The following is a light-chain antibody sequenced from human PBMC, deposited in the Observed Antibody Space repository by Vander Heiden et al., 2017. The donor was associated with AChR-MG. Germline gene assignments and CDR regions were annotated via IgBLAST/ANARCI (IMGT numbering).Light chain of an antibody. CDR1: DDDVGGYKY. V-gene: IGLV2-14*03. Sequence: QSALTQPASVSGSPGQSVTITCTGTDDDVGGYKYCSWYQQHPGRAPKLLLYDVSSRPSGVSNRFSGSKSGKTASLTISGLQAEDEADYYCFSYTSRITNVFGTGTKVTVL. CDR2: DVS. J-gene: IGLJ1*01. CDR3: FSYTSRITNV.